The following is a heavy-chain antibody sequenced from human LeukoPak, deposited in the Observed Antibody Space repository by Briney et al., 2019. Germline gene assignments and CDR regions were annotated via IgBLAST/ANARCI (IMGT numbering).Heavy chain of an antibody. Sequence: SVKVSCKASGFTFTSSAMQWVRQARGQRLEWIGWIVVGSGNTNCAQKFQERVTITRDMSTSTAYMELSSLRSEDTAVYYCAADATSGGYSYGYVMDVWGQGTTVTVSS. CDR3: AADATSGGYSYGYVMDV. CDR2: IVVGSGNT. CDR1: GFTFTSSA. D-gene: IGHD5-18*01. V-gene: IGHV1-58*02. J-gene: IGHJ6*02.